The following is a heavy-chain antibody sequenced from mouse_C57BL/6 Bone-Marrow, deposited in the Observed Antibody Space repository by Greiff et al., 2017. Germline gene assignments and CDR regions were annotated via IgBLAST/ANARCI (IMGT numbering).Heavy chain of an antibody. Sequence: QVQLQQPGAELVRPGSSVKLSCKASGYTFTSYWMHWVKQRPIQGLEWIGNIDPSDSETHYNQKFKDKATLTVDKSSSTAYMQLSSLTSEDSAVYYCARDVIYYDYDEGYYYAMDYWGQGTSVTVSS. V-gene: IGHV1-52*01. D-gene: IGHD2-4*01. CDR1: GYTFTSYW. CDR2: IDPSDSET. J-gene: IGHJ4*01. CDR3: ARDVIYYDYDEGYYYAMDY.